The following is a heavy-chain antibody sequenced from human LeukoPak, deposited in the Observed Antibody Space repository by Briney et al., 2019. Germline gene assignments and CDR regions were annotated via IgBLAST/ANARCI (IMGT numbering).Heavy chain of an antibody. V-gene: IGHV4-4*02. Sequence: SRTLSLTCAVSGAFITNSHWWSWARQPPGKGLEWIGEIYHSGTTNYNPSLKSRVTMSVDKSKNQFSLKLSSVTAADTAVYYCATYFYGEYGSYYFDYWGQGTLVTVSS. CDR2: IYHSGTT. J-gene: IGHJ4*02. CDR3: ATYFYGEYGSYYFDY. CDR1: GAFITNSHW. D-gene: IGHD4-17*01.